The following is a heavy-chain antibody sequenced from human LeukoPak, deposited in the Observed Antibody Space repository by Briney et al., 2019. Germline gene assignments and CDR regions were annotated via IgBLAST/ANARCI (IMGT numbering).Heavy chain of an antibody. V-gene: IGHV4-30-4*08. J-gene: IGHJ5*02. D-gene: IGHD2-2*01. CDR1: VGSISSYY. Sequence: KPSETLSLTCTVSVGSISSYYWSWIRQPPGKGLEWIGYIYYSGSTYYNPSLKSRVTISVDTSKNQFSLKLSSVTAADTAVYYCARRYCSSTSCLNGFDPWGQGTLVTVSS. CDR2: IYYSGST. CDR3: ARRYCSSTSCLNGFDP.